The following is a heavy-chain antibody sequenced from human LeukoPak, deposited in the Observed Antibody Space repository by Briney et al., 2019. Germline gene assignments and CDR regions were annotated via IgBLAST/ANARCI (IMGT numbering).Heavy chain of an antibody. J-gene: IGHJ6*02. CDR1: GFTFSSYW. D-gene: IGHD2-15*01. CDR2: ISSSGSTI. CDR3: ARSSYCSGGSCDERYYYGMDV. V-gene: IGHV3-48*04. Sequence: GGSLRLSCAASGFTFSSYWMHWVRQAPGKGLEWVSYISSSGSTIYYADSVKGRFTISRDNAKNSLYLQMNSLRAEDTAVYYCARSSYCSGGSCDERYYYGMDVWGQGTTVTVSS.